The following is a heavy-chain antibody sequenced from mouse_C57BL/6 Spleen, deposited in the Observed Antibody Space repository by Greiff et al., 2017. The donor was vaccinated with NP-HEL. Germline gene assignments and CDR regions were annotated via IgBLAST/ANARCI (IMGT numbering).Heavy chain of an antibody. D-gene: IGHD1-1*01. J-gene: IGHJ4*01. Sequence: DVQLQESGGGLVQPGGSMKLSCAASGFTFSDAWMDWVRQSPEKGLEWVAEIRNKANNHATYYAESVKGRFTISRDDSKSSVYLQMNSLRAEDTGIYYCTRNDYYGSSYGAMDYWGQGTSVTVSS. CDR2: IRNKANNHAT. V-gene: IGHV6-6*01. CDR3: TRNDYYGSSYGAMDY. CDR1: GFTFSDAW.